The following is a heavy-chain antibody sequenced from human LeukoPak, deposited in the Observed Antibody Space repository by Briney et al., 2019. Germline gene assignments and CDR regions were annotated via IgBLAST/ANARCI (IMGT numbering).Heavy chain of an antibody. D-gene: IGHD3-22*01. CDR1: GGSISSYY. V-gene: IGHV4-59*01. J-gene: IGHJ4*02. CDR3: ARVRGGTSGYYSLDY. CDR2: IYYSGGS. Sequence: SETLSLTCTVSGGSISSYYWSWIRQPPGKGLEWIGYIYYSGGSNYNPSLRSRVTISVDTSKNQFSLKLSSVTAADTAVYYCARVRGGTSGYYSLDYWGQGTLVTVSS.